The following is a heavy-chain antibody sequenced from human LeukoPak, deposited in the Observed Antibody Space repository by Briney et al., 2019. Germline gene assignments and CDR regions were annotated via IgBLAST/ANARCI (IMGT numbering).Heavy chain of an antibody. V-gene: IGHV3-48*03. J-gene: IGHJ6*04. Sequence: GGSLRLSCAASGFTFSSYEMNWVRQAPGKGLEWVSYISSSGSAMYYADSVKGRFTISRDNAKKSLYLQMNSLRAEDTAVYYCAREIRVAGAYHYYGMDVWGKGTTVTVSS. D-gene: IGHD6-19*01. CDR3: AREIRVAGAYHYYGMDV. CDR2: ISSSGSAM. CDR1: GFTFSSYE.